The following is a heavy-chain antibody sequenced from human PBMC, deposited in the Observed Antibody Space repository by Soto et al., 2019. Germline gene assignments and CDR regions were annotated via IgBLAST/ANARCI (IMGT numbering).Heavy chain of an antibody. CDR3: ARDKGVRSLDY. Sequence: QVDLVESGGAVVLPGTSLRLSCVASGITFSRSGMHWVRQGPGKGLEWVAFMSYDETTTFYGDSVKGRFTITRDNSKNTVFLQMSSLRIEDTVVYYCARDKGVRSLDYWGQGALVTVSS. CDR1: GITFSRSG. V-gene: IGHV3-30*03. J-gene: IGHJ4*02. CDR2: MSYDETTT. D-gene: IGHD2-8*01.